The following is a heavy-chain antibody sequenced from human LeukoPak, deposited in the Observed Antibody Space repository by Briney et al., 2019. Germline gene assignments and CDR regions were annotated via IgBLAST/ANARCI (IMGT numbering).Heavy chain of an antibody. D-gene: IGHD3-22*01. CDR3: AKHYDSSGYYSDY. CDR2: IRYDGSNK. CDR1: GFTFSNYG. V-gene: IGHV3-30*02. J-gene: IGHJ4*02. Sequence: GGSLRLSCAASGFTFSNYGMRWVRQAPGKGLEWVAFIRYDGSNKYYADSVKGRFTISRDNSKNTLYLQMNSLRAEDTAVYYCAKHYDSSGYYSDYWGQGTPVTVSS.